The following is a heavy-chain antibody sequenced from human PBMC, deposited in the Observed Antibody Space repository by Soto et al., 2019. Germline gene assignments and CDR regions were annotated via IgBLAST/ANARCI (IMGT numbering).Heavy chain of an antibody. CDR1: GFTFSGSA. Sequence: EVQLVESGGDLVQPGGSLKLSCAASGFTFSGSAMHWVRQASGKGLEWVGHIRRRAKNYATLYAASVKGRFIISRDASKHTAYLQMNSVKTDDTAGDYCTRAFEGSDSFSPDFDYWGQGTLVTVSS. CDR3: TRAFEGSDSFSPDFDY. V-gene: IGHV3-73*02. J-gene: IGHJ4*02. CDR2: IRRRAKNYAT. D-gene: IGHD2-21*01.